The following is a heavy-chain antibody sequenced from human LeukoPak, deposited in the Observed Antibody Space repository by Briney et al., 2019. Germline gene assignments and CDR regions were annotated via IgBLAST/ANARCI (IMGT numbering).Heavy chain of an antibody. J-gene: IGHJ4*02. Sequence: GGSLRLSCAASGFTFSSYAMSWVRQAPGKGLEWVSALSGSGGSTYYADSVKGRFTISRDNSKNTLYLQMNSLRAEDTAVYYCAKREADYDILTALFDYWGQGTLVTVSS. D-gene: IGHD3-9*01. CDR2: LSGSGGST. CDR3: AKREADYDILTALFDY. CDR1: GFTFSSYA. V-gene: IGHV3-23*01.